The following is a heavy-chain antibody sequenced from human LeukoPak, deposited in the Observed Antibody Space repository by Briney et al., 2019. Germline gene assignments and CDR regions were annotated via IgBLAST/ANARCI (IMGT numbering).Heavy chain of an antibody. Sequence: GGSLGLSCKGSGYSFTSYWISWVRQMPGKGLEWMGRIDPSDSYTNYSPSFQGHVTISADKSISTAYLQWSSLKASDTVMYYRAREKWLGPDYYYGMDVWGQGTTVTVSS. CDR1: GYSFTSYW. CDR2: IDPSDSYT. V-gene: IGHV5-10-1*01. D-gene: IGHD6-19*01. J-gene: IGHJ6*02. CDR3: AREKWLGPDYYYGMDV.